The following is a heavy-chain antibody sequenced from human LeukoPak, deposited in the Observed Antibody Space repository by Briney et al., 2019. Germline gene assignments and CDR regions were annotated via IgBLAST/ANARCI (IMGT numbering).Heavy chain of an antibody. Sequence: PGGSLRLSCAASGFTFSSYAMSWVRQAPGKGLEWVTAISGSGGSTYYADSVKGRFTISRDNSKNTPYLQMNSLRAEDTAVYYCAKDPPESMVRGVSFDYWGQGTLVTVSS. D-gene: IGHD3-10*01. V-gene: IGHV3-23*01. CDR1: GFTFSSYA. CDR3: AKDPPESMVRGVSFDY. CDR2: ISGSGGST. J-gene: IGHJ4*02.